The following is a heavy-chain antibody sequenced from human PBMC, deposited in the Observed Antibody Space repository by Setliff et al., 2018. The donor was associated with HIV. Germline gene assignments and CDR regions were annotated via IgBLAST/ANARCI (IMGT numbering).Heavy chain of an antibody. J-gene: IGHJ4*02. CDR3: ARAQPTNRIAAAGFDY. V-gene: IGHV1-69*10. Sequence: SVKVSCKASGGTFGSYAIHWVRQAPGQGLEWMGGIIPIVGQTNYAQKFQGRFTITADTSTNTAFMELTSLTSEDTAFYYCARAQPTNRIAAAGFDYWGQGTLVTVSS. CDR2: IIPIVGQT. CDR1: GGTFGSYA. D-gene: IGHD6-13*01.